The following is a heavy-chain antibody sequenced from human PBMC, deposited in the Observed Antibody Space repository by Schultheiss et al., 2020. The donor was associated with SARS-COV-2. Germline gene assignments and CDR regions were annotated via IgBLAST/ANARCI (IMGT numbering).Heavy chain of an antibody. J-gene: IGHJ4*02. CDR1: GFTFSSYW. CDR2: ISSNGGST. CDR3: ARDPKPSSSGDY. Sequence: GGSLRLSCAASGFTFSSYWMSWVRQAPGKGLEYVSAISSNGGSTYYADSVKGRFTISRDNAKNSLYLQMNSLRAEDTAVYYCARDPKPSSSGDYWGQGTLVTVSS. D-gene: IGHD3-10*01. V-gene: IGHV3-64*04.